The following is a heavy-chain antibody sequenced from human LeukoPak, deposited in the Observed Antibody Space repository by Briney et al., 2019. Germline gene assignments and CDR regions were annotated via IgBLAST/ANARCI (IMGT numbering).Heavy chain of an antibody. J-gene: IGHJ3*02. Sequence: SETLSLTCTVSGGSISSSSYYWGWIRQPPGKGLEWIGSIYYSGSTYYNPSLKSRVTISVDTSKNQFSLKLSSVTAADTAVYYCARIERIQLWLRGAFDIWGQGTMVTVSS. V-gene: IGHV4-39*07. CDR2: IYYSGST. D-gene: IGHD5-18*01. CDR3: ARIERIQLWLRGAFDI. CDR1: GGSISSSSYY.